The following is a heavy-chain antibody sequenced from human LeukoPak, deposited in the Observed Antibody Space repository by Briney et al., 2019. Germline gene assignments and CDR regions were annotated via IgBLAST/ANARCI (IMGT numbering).Heavy chain of an antibody. J-gene: IGHJ4*02. CDR3: AKLLRGVVVPYFDS. CDR1: GFTFSSSA. Sequence: GGSLRLSCAASGFTFSSSAMSWVRQAPGKGLEWVSAISGNGDRTHYAASVKGRFTVSRDTSTNTLFLKLNSLRAEDTAIYYCAKLLRGVVVPYFDSWGQETLVTVSS. V-gene: IGHV3-23*01. D-gene: IGHD3-10*01. CDR2: ISGNGDRT.